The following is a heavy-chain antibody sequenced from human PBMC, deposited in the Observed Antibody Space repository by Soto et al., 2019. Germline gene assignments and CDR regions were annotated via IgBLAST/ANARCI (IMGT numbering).Heavy chain of an antibody. CDR1: GFTFSSYA. Sequence: EVQLLESGGGLVQPGGSLRLSCAASGFTFSSYAMSWVRQAPGKGLEWVSAISGSGDSTYYADSVKGRFTISRDNSKNTLYLQMNSLRAEDTAVYYCAKDVPSGYCSGGSCYPHYFDYWGQGTLVTVSS. CDR3: AKDVPSGYCSGGSCYPHYFDY. J-gene: IGHJ4*02. D-gene: IGHD2-15*01. V-gene: IGHV3-23*01. CDR2: ISGSGDST.